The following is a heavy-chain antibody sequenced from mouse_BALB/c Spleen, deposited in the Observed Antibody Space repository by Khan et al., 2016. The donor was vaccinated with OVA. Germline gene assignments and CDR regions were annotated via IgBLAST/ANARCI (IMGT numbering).Heavy chain of an antibody. J-gene: IGHJ1*01. CDR3: VRGLFDV. Sequence: EVQLQQSGPELVKPGASVKMSCKASGYTFTDYYMKWLKQSHGKSLEWIGDINPGNGDTFYNQKFKDKATLTVDKSSSTAHMQINGLTSEDSAVYYCVRGLFDVWGAGTTVTVSS. V-gene: IGHV1-19*01. CDR1: GYTFTDYY. CDR2: INPGNGDT.